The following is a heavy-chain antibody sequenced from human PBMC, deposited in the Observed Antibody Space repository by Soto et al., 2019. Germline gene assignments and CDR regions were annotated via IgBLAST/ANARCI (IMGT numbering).Heavy chain of an antibody. V-gene: IGHV1-8*01. J-gene: IGHJ6*02. CDR2: MNPNSGNT. Sequence: ASVTVSCMASRYTFTSYDFNWVRQPTGQGREWMGWMNPNSGNTGYAQKFQGWVTMTRDTSISTAYMELSRLRSDDTAVYYCARGAASTGSRPRYYYYGMDVWGQGTTVTVSS. CDR1: RYTFTSYD. D-gene: IGHD6-6*01. CDR3: ARGAASTGSRPRYYYYGMDV.